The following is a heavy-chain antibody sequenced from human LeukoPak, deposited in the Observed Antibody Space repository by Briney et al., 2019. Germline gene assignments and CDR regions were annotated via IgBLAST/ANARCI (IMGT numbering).Heavy chain of an antibody. CDR1: RGTFSSYA. CDR3: ARGIVVVPAATTRSYYYYGMDV. J-gene: IGHJ6*02. V-gene: IGHV1-69*04. Sequence: ASVKVSCKASRGTFSSYAISWVRQAPGQGLEWMGRIIPILGIANYAQKFQGRVTITADKSTSTAYMELSSLRSEDTAVYYCARGIVVVPAATTRSYYYYGMDVWGQGTTVTVSS. CDR2: IIPILGIA. D-gene: IGHD2-2*01.